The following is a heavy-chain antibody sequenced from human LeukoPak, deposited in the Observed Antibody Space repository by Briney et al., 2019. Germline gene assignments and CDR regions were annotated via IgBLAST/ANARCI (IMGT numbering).Heavy chain of an antibody. CDR1: GYTFTSYA. CDR2: INAGNGNT. CDR3: ARGPSYAQYCSSTSCYAERVDYYYGMDV. Sequence: GASVKVSCKASGYTFTSYAMHWVRQAPGQRLEWMGWINAGNGNTKYSQKFQGRVTITRDTSASTAYVELSSLRSEDTAVYYCARGPSYAQYCSSTSCYAERVDYYYGMDVWGQGTTVTVSS. J-gene: IGHJ6*02. D-gene: IGHD2-2*01. V-gene: IGHV1-3*01.